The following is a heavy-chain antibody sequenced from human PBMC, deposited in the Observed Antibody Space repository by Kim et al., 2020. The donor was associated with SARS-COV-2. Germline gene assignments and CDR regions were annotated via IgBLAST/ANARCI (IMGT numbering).Heavy chain of an antibody. D-gene: IGHD1-26*01. CDR2: ISAYNGNT. CDR3: AIGVGATSFDP. Sequence: ASVKVSCKASGYTFTSYGISWVRQAPGQGLEWMGCISAYNGNTNYAQKLQGRVTMTTDTSTSTVHMELRSLRSDDTAVYYCAIGVGATSFDPWGQGTLVTVSS. J-gene: IGHJ5*02. CDR1: GYTFTSYG. V-gene: IGHV1-18*04.